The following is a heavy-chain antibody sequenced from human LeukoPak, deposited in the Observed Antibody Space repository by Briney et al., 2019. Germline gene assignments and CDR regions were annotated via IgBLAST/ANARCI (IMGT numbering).Heavy chain of an antibody. D-gene: IGHD3-10*01. V-gene: IGHV1-2*02. CDR2: INPNNGGT. CDR1: GYTFTGHY. Sequence: GASVKVSCKASGYTFTGHYMHWVRRAPGQGLEWMGWINPNNGGTSYAQKFQGRVTMTRDTSISTTYMEVSRLTSDDTAVYYCAGVVRGVTTDNWGQGTLVTVSS. J-gene: IGHJ4*02. CDR3: AGVVRGVTTDN.